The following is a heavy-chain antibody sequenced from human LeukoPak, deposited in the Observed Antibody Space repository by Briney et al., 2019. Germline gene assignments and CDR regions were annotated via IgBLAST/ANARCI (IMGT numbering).Heavy chain of an antibody. CDR2: ITSTRTTI. V-gene: IGHV3-48*03. CDR1: GFTFSSYQ. CDR3: ARIYSSGRGNDALDI. Sequence: GGSLRLSCAASGFTFSSYQMTWVRQAPGKGLQWVSYITSTRTTIHYADSVKGRFTISRDNANNSLFLQMNSLRAEDTAVYYCARIYSSGRGNDALDIWGQGTMVSVSS. J-gene: IGHJ3*02. D-gene: IGHD6-19*01.